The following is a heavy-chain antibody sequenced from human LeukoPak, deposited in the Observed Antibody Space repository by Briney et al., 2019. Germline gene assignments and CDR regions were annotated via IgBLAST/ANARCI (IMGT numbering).Heavy chain of an antibody. Sequence: GRSLRLSCAASGFTFSNSAMSWVRQAPGKGLEWVSTISGTGRSTFYADSVKGRFTISRDNSKITLYLQINGLRAEDTALYYCARERYSDYDSDFDYWGQGTLVTVSS. D-gene: IGHD5-12*01. CDR3: ARERYSDYDSDFDY. CDR1: GFTFSNSA. J-gene: IGHJ4*02. V-gene: IGHV3-23*01. CDR2: ISGTGRST.